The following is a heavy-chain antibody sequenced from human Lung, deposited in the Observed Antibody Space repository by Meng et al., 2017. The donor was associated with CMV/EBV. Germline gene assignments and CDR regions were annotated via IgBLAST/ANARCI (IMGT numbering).Heavy chain of an antibody. V-gene: IGHV3-21*03. Sequence: GGSLRLSCAASGFSFSTYSMNWVRQTPGKGLEWVSPITSSSSYIFYADSVKGRFIISRDNAKNSLYLQMNSLKAEDTGVYYCARDGGSGCSWGQGTLVTVSS. CDR1: GFSFSTYS. J-gene: IGHJ5*02. D-gene: IGHD6-19*01. CDR3: ARDGGSGCS. CDR2: ITSSSSYI.